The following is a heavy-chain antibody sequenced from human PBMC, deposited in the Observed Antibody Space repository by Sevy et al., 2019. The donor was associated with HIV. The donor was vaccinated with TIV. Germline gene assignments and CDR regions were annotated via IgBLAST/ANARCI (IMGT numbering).Heavy chain of an antibody. CDR3: ARGGILVEGDDRTTPFDF. CDR1: GFTFNTYS. D-gene: IGHD2-15*01. Sequence: GGSLRLSCSVSGFTFNTYSFHWVRQAPGMGLEWVSVISSDGVNKYYADSVRGRFTISRDNSKSTLYLQMNNLRAGDTGMYYCARGGILVEGDDRTTPFDFWGQGTLVTVSS. CDR2: ISSDGVNK. V-gene: IGHV3-30-3*01. J-gene: IGHJ4*02.